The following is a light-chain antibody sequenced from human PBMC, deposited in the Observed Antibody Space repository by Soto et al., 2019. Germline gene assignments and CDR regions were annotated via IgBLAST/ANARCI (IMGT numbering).Light chain of an antibody. CDR2: EVI. V-gene: IGLV2-23*02. J-gene: IGLJ1*01. CDR3: CSYAGTSTYV. CDR1: SSDVGLYNI. Sequence: QSVLTQPASVSGSPGQSITISCTGTSSDVGLYNIVSWYQQHPGKAPKLMIYEVIKRPSGVSNRFSGSKSGNTASLTISGLQAEDEADYYCCSYAGTSTYVFGGGTKVTVL.